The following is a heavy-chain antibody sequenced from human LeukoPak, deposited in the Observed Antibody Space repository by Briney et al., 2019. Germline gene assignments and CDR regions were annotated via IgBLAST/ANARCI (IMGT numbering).Heavy chain of an antibody. J-gene: IGHJ4*02. D-gene: IGHD4-17*01. CDR3: ASHDYGDFAANFAY. V-gene: IGHV4-34*01. CDR1: GGSFSDYY. Sequence: SETLSLTCAVYGGSFSDYYWSWIRQPPGKGLEWIGEINHSGSTIYNPSLKSRVTISIDTSRKQFSLQVRSVTAADTAVYYCASHDYGDFAANFAYSGQGILVTVSS. CDR2: INHSGST.